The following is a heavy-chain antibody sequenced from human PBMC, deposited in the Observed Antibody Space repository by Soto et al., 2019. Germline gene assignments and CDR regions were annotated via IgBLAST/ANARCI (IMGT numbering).Heavy chain of an antibody. V-gene: IGHV1-3*01. D-gene: IGHD1-26*01. J-gene: IGHJ4*02. Sequence: KFQGRVTITRDTSASTAYMELSSLRSEDTAVYYCARETEDYSGSYLGDYWGQGTLVTVSS. CDR3: ARETEDYSGSYLGDY.